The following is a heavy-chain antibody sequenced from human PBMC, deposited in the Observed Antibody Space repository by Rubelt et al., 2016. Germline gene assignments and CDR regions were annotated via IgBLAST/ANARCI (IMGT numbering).Heavy chain of an antibody. V-gene: IGHV3-7*01. CDR3: ARELSMTAHFYFYGMDV. Sequence: EVQLVESGGGLVQPGGSLRLSCAASGFTFSSYWMSWVRQAPGKGLEWVANIKQDGSEKYYVDSGKGRFTISRDNAKNSLYLQMNSLRAEDTAVYYCARELSMTAHFYFYGMDVWGRGTTVTASS. CDR1: GFTFSSYW. CDR2: IKQDGSEK. D-gene: IGHD6-6*01. J-gene: IGHJ6*02.